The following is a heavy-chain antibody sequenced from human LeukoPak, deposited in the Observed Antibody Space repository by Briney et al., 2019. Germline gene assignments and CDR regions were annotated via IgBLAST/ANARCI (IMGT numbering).Heavy chain of an antibody. J-gene: IGHJ4*02. CDR1: GGSLTDYY. CDR3: TRDRENGTQDS. CDR2: IYYRGNT. Sequence: PSETLSLTRTLSGGSLTDYYWGCTRHPPGKVLEWIGSIYYRGNTFHNPSLRNRVSMSIDTSKGRFYLTLNSVTAADAAVYFCTRDRENGTQDSWGQGTLVTVS. V-gene: IGHV4-39*07. D-gene: IGHD1-26*01.